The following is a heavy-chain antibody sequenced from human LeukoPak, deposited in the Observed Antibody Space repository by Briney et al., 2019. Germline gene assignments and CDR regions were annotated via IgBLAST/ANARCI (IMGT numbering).Heavy chain of an antibody. CDR1: GGSFSGYY. CDR2: MNPSGST. Sequence: PSETLSLTCAVYGGSFSGYYWTWIRQTPEKGLEWIGEMNPSGSTNYNPSLKSRVTISVDTSKNQFSLKLSSVTAADTAVYYCAREGYYYGSGSYYKGEEEYYFDYWGQGTLVTVSS. CDR3: AREGYYYGSGSYYKGEEEYYFDY. J-gene: IGHJ4*02. V-gene: IGHV4-34*01. D-gene: IGHD3-10*01.